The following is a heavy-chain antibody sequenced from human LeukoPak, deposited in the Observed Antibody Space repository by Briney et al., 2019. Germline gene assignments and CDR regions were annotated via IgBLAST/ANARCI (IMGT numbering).Heavy chain of an antibody. CDR2: IWNDGSET. V-gene: IGHV3-33*01. J-gene: IGHJ4*02. CDR1: GFIFSNYG. D-gene: IGHD6-13*01. CDR3: ARDMGRAWYGPPDY. Sequence: PGGSLRLSCAGSGFIFSNYGMHWVRQAPGKRLEWVAVIWNDGSETFHADSVKGRFRIARDNSKNTLYLQMNSLRAEDTAVYFCARDMGRAWYGPPDYWGQGTLVTVSS.